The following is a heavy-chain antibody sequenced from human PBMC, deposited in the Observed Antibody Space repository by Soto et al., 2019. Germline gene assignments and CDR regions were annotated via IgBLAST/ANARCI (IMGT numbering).Heavy chain of an antibody. J-gene: IGHJ5*02. CDR3: AREKYDSSGRNWFDP. V-gene: IGHV4-30-4*01. CDR1: GGSISSGDYY. D-gene: IGHD3-22*01. CDR2: IYYSGST. Sequence: PSETLSLTCTVSGGSISSGDYYWSWIRQPPGKGLEWIGYIYYSGSTYYNPSLKSRVTISVDTSKNQFSLKLSSVTAADTSLYYCAREKYDSSGRNWFDPWGQGTLVTVSS.